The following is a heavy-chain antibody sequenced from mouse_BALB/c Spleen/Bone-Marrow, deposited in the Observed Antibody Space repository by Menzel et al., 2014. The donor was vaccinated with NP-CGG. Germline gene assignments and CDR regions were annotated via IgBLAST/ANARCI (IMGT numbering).Heavy chain of an antibody. J-gene: IGHJ1*01. CDR3: TRSNYGYWFFDV. V-gene: IGHV1S81*02. Sequence: QVHVKQSGAELVKPGASVKLSCKASGYTFTSYYMYWVKQRPGQGLEWIGEINPSNGGTNFNEKFKSKATLTVDKSSNTAYVQLSSLTSEDSAVYHCTRSNYGYWFFDVWGAGTTVTVSS. D-gene: IGHD1-1*01. CDR1: GYTFTSYY. CDR2: INPSNGGT.